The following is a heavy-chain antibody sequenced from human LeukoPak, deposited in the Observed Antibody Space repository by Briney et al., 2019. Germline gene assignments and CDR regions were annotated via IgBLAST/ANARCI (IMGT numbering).Heavy chain of an antibody. D-gene: IGHD4-23*01. J-gene: IGHJ4*02. Sequence: ASVKVSCKASGGTFSSYAISWVRQAPGQGLEWMGGIIPIFGTANYAQKFQGRVTITADESTSTAYMELSSLRSEDTAVYYCAGDATTVVTGGFDYWGQGTLVTVSS. CDR3: AGDATTVVTGGFDY. CDR1: GGTFSSYA. CDR2: IIPIFGTA. V-gene: IGHV1-69*13.